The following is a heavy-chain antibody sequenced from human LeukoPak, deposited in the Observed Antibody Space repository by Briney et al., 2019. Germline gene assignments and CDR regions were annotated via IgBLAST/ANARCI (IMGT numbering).Heavy chain of an antibody. Sequence: GESLKISCKGSGYSFTSYWIGWVRQMPGKGLEWMGIIYPGDSDTRYSPSFQGQATISADKSISTAYLQWSSLKASDTAMYYCARRDYYDSSGYYGNWFDPWGQGTLVTVSS. V-gene: IGHV5-51*01. D-gene: IGHD3-22*01. CDR2: IYPGDSDT. J-gene: IGHJ5*02. CDR1: GYSFTSYW. CDR3: ARRDYYDSSGYYGNWFDP.